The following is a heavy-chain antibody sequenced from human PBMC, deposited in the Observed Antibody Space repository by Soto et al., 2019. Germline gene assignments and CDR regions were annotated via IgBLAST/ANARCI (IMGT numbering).Heavy chain of an antibody. V-gene: IGHV3-7*01. J-gene: IGHJ5*02. CDR1: GFTFSNYY. CDR2: IKQDGSEK. D-gene: IGHD4-17*01. CDR3: ARDVRGEARGDPTPYNWFDP. Sequence: EVQLVESGGGLVQPGGSLRLSCAASGFTFSNYYMSWLRRAPGKGLEWVANIKQDGSEKNYLDSVKGRFTISRDNAKESLFLLMNNLRVEDTAVYYCARDVRGEARGDPTPYNWFDPWGHGTLVTVSS.